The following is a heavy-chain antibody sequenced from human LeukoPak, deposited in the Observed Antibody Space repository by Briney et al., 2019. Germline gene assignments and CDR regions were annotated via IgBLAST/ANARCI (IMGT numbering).Heavy chain of an antibody. J-gene: IGHJ4*02. D-gene: IGHD4-17*01. CDR1: GFTFSSYA. CDR2: ISGSGGST. CDR3: AKDLDYGDYYFDY. Sequence: SGGSLRLSCAASGFTFSSYAVSWVRQAPGKGLEWVSAISGSGGSTYYADSVKGRFTISRDNSKNTLYLQMNSLRAEDTAVYYCAKDLDYGDYYFDYWGQGTLVTVSS. V-gene: IGHV3-23*01.